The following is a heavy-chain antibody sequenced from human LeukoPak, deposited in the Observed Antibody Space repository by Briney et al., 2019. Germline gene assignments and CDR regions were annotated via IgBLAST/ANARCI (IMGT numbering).Heavy chain of an antibody. V-gene: IGHV1-69*13. Sequence: GASVKVSCKASAATFRNFSISWVRQAPGQGLEWMGGIIPIYGTRRYAQNFQGRVTITADESTSTAYMELRSLRSDDMAVYYCTTGTGGSKYDSGIFSPPLYWGQGTLVTVSS. CDR1: AATFRNFS. D-gene: IGHD1-26*01. J-gene: IGHJ4*02. CDR3: TTGTGGSKYDSGIFSPPLY. CDR2: IIPIYGTR.